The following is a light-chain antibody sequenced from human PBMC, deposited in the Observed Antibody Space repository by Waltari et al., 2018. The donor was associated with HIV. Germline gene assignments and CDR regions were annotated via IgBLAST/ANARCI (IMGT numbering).Light chain of an antibody. CDR1: DSDIGSDAS. J-gene: IGLJ3*02. CDR3: CSYAGSYNWV. CDR2: DVS. Sequence: QSALTQPRSVSGSPGQSVTISCTGTDSDIGSDASVHWYLFHQGKAPKLIIYDVSKRPSGVPDRFSGSKSGTAASLTISGLQPDDEADYFCCSYAGSYNWVFGGGTKLTVL. V-gene: IGLV2-11*01.